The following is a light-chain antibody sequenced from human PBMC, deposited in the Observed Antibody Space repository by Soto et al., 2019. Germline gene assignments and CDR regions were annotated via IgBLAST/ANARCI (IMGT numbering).Light chain of an antibody. V-gene: IGLV2-14*01. J-gene: IGLJ1*01. Sequence: QSSLTQPASVSGSPWQAITISCTGASCDVGGNNYVSWYQQYPGKAPKLMVCDVSNRPSGVSNRFSGSKSGNTASLTISGLQAEDEADYYCSSFTGTSYVFGTGTKVTVL. CDR1: SCDVGGNNY. CDR2: DVS. CDR3: SSFTGTSYV.